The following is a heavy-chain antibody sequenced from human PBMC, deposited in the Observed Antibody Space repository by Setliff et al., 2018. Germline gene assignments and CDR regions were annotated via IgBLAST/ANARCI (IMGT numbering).Heavy chain of an antibody. CDR3: AKEHVVISFVNNVHHHYGMDV. CDR2: IYGGGAT. Sequence: SETLSLTCSVSGDPIDSYYWSWVRQSAGRGLEWIGRIYGGGATNYNPSLKSRVTISADTSKNHFSLRMTSVTAADTAVYFCAKEHVVISFVNNVHHHYGMDVWGQGTTVTVSS. CDR1: GDPIDSYY. J-gene: IGHJ6*02. D-gene: IGHD2-21*01. V-gene: IGHV4-4*07.